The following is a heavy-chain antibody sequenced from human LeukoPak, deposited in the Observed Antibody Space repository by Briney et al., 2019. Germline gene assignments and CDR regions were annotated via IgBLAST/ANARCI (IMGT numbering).Heavy chain of an antibody. CDR3: ARDVKGVGYYAMDI. J-gene: IGHJ6*02. Sequence: ASVKVSCKASGYTFTGYYMHWVRQAPGQGLEWMGWINPNSGGTNYAQKFQGSVTMTRDTSISTAYMELSSLRSEDTAVYYCARDVKGVGYYAMDIWGQGTTVTVSS. D-gene: IGHD1-26*01. CDR2: INPNSGGT. CDR1: GYTFTGYY. V-gene: IGHV1-2*02.